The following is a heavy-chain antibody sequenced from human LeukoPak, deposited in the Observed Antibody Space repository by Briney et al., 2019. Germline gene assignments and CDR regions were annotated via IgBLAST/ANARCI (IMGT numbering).Heavy chain of an antibody. J-gene: IGHJ5*02. CDR2: INHSGST. V-gene: IGHV4-34*01. Sequence: SETLSLTCTVSGGSISSYYWSWIRQPPGKGLEWIGEINHSGSTNYNPSLKSRVTISVDTSKNQFSLKLSSVTAADTAMYYCASRYYDILTGYPDGNWFDPWGQGTLVTVSS. CDR3: ASRYYDILTGYPDGNWFDP. CDR1: GGSISSYY. D-gene: IGHD3-9*01.